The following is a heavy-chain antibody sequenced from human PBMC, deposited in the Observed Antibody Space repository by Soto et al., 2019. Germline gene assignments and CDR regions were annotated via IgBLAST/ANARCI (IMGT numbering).Heavy chain of an antibody. D-gene: IGHD2-21*01. Sequence: GGSLRLSCSASGFTFSGYTMNWVRQAPGKGLEWVAVIGNSGDGTHYADSVKGRFTISRDNSKNTLYLQMESLRAEDTAVYYCVKDVWDYWGQGVLVTVSS. V-gene: IGHV3-23*01. CDR2: IGNSGDGT. CDR3: VKDVWDY. J-gene: IGHJ4*02. CDR1: GFTFSGYT.